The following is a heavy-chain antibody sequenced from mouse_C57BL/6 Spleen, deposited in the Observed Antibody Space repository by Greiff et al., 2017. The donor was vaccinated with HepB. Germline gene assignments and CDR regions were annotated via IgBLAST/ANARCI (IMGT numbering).Heavy chain of an antibody. V-gene: IGHV1-18*01. CDR1: GYTFTDYN. Sequence: LVKPGASVKIPCKASGYTFTDYNMDWVKQSHGKSLEWIGDINPNNGGTIYNQKFKGKATLTVDKSSSTAYMELRSLTSEDTAVYYCARRITTVVAKGYFDYWGQGTTLTVSS. CDR2: INPNNGGT. J-gene: IGHJ2*01. D-gene: IGHD1-1*01. CDR3: ARRITTVVAKGYFDY.